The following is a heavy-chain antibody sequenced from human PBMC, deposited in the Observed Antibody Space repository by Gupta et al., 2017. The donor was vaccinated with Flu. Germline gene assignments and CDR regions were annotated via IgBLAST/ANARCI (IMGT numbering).Heavy chain of an antibody. CDR2: SDHRGRT. Sequence: QVHLQQWGAGLLKPSETLSLTCTLYGSSFSGYYWSWFRQPPGKGLEWIGESDHRGRTNFNPSLESRVSMSIDTSKNQFSLRLNSVTAADTAVYYGARGLTRIIPGATRLNDDWGQGTRVTVSS. CDR1: GSSFSGYY. D-gene: IGHD3-3*01. J-gene: IGHJ4*02. V-gene: IGHV4-34*02. CDR3: ARGLTRIIPGATRLNDD.